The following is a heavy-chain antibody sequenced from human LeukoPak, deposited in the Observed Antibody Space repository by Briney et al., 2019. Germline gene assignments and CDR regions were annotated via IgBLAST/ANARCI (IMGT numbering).Heavy chain of an antibody. V-gene: IGHV3-30-3*01. CDR2: ISYDGSNK. J-gene: IGHJ5*02. CDR1: GFTFSSYA. CDR3: ARDQRITIFGVVSYSWFDP. Sequence: PGGSLRLSCAASGFTFSSYAMHWVRQAPGKGLEWVAVISYDGSNKYYADSVKGRFTISRDNSKNTLYLKMNSLRAEDTAVYYCARDQRITIFGVVSYSWFDPWGQGTLVTVSS. D-gene: IGHD3-3*01.